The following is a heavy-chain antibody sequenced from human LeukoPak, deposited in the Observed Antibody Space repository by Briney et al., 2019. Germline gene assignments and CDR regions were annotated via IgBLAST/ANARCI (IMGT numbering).Heavy chain of an antibody. D-gene: IGHD3-3*01. CDR3: ARVGEGFLEWLSAFDY. V-gene: IGHV4-34*01. CDR1: GGSFSGYY. Sequence: SETLSLTCAVYGGSFSGYYWSWIRQPPGKGLEWIGEINHSGSTNYNPSLKSRVTISVDTSKNQFSLKLSSVTAADTAVYYCARVGEGFLEWLSAFDYWGQGTLVTVSS. CDR2: INHSGST. J-gene: IGHJ4*02.